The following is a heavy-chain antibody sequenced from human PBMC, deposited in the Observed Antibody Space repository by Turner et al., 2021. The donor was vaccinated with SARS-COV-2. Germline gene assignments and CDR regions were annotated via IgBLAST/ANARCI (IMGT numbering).Heavy chain of an antibody. CDR1: GGSISSYY. CDR3: ARDPGEGSFDY. J-gene: IGHJ4*02. D-gene: IGHD3-16*01. CDR2: IYYSGST. Sequence: QVQLQESGPGLVKPSETLSLTCTVSGGSISSYYWSWIRQPPGKGLEWIGYIYYSGSTNYNPSLKSRVTISVDTSKNQFSLKLGSVTAADTAVYYCARDPGEGSFDYWGQGTQVTVSS. V-gene: IGHV4-59*01.